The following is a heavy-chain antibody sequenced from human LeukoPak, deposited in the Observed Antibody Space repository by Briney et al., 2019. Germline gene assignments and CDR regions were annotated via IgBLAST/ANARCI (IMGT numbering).Heavy chain of an antibody. CDR2: IKQDGSEK. CDR1: GFTFSSYC. Sequence: GGSLRLSCAASGFTFSSYCINWVRQAPGKGLEWVAKIKQDGSEKYYVDSVKGRFTISRDNAKNSLYLQMTSLRAEDTAVYYCARGAGSGIYYNGAFDIWGQGTMVTVSS. V-gene: IGHV3-7*05. D-gene: IGHD1-26*01. CDR3: ARGAGSGIYYNGAFDI. J-gene: IGHJ3*02.